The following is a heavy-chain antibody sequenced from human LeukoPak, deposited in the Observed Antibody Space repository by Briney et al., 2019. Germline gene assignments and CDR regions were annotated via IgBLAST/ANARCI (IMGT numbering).Heavy chain of an antibody. J-gene: IGHJ5*02. D-gene: IGHD4-17*01. V-gene: IGHV1-18*01. CDR3: ARSRTMTTVTTGLDP. CDR1: GDTFTSYG. Sequence: ASVKVSCKASGDTFTSYGISWVRQAPGQGLEWMGWISAYNGNTNYAQKLQGRVTMTTDTSTSTAYMELRSLRSDDTAVYYCARSRTMTTVTTGLDPWGQGTLVTVSS. CDR2: ISAYNGNT.